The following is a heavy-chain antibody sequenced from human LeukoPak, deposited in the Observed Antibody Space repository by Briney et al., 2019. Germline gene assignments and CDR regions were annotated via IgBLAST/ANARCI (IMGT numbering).Heavy chain of an antibody. Sequence: SETLSLTCFVSGGPISSNNYYWDWIRQSPGKGLEWIGSISYSGNTYDNPSLKSRVTVSIDTSKNQFSLRLRSVTAADTAVYYCARGAGWYDAQYFQSWGQGTLVIVSS. D-gene: IGHD6-19*01. J-gene: IGHJ1*01. CDR1: GGPISSNNYY. CDR3: ARGAGWYDAQYFQS. CDR2: ISYSGNT. V-gene: IGHV4-39*07.